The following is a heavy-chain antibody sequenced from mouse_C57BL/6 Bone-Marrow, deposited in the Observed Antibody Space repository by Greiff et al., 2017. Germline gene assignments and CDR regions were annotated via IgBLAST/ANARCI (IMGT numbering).Heavy chain of an antibody. Sequence: VQLQQSGAELARPGASVKMSCKASGYTFTSYTMHWVKQRPGQGLEWIGYINPSSGYTKYNQKFKDKATLTADKSSSTAYMQRSRLTSEDSAVYDCARWGPYYFDYWGQGTTRTVSS. D-gene: IGHD3-3*01. V-gene: IGHV1-4*01. CDR1: GYTFTSYT. CDR3: ARWGPYYFDY. CDR2: INPSSGYT. J-gene: IGHJ2*01.